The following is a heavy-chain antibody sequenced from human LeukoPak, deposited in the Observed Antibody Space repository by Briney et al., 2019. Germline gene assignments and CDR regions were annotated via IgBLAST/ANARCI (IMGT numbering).Heavy chain of an antibody. CDR3: ARGYSGYDVFDY. J-gene: IGHJ4*02. Sequence: GGSLRLSCAASGFTFSSYDMHWVRQATGKGLEWVSAVGTAGDTYYPGSVKGRFTISRENAKNSLYLQMNSLRAGDTAVYYCARGYSGYDVFDYWGQGTLVTVSS. CDR2: VGTAGDT. CDR1: GFTFSSYD. D-gene: IGHD5-12*01. V-gene: IGHV3-13*01.